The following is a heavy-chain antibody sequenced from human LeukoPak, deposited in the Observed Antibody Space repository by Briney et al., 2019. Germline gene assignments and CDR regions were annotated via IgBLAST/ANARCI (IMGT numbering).Heavy chain of an antibody. D-gene: IGHD2-21*02. CDR2: ISSYNGNT. CDR1: GYTFTSYA. CDR3: ARGVTARGFYYYMDI. V-gene: IGHV1-18*01. J-gene: IGHJ6*03. Sequence: ASVKVSCKASGYTFTSYAITWVRQAPGQGLEWMGWISSYNGNTNYAQKLQGRVTMTTETSTCTAYMELRSLRSDDTAVYYCARGVTARGFYYYMDIWGNGTTVTISS.